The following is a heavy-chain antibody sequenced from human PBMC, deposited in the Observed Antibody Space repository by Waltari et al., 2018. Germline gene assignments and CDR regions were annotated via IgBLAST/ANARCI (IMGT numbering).Heavy chain of an antibody. J-gene: IGHJ4*02. CDR3: ARSMVQGVKMAPDY. V-gene: IGHV4-31*11. CDR2: IYYSGST. D-gene: IGHD3-10*01. Sequence: QLQLQESGPGLVKPSETLSLTCAVSGGSTRSSRHYWGWLRQSPGEGLEWIGYIYYSGSTYYNPSLKSRVTISVDTSKNQFSLKLSSVTAADTAVYYCARSMVQGVKMAPDYWGQGTLVTVSS. CDR1: GGSTRSSRHY.